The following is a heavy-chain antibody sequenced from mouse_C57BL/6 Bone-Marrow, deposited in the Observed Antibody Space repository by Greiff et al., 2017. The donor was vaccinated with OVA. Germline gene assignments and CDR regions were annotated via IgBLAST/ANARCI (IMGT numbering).Heavy chain of an antibody. Sequence: VQLQQPGAELVKPGASVKLSCKASGYTFTSYWMHWVKQRPGQGLEWIVMIHPNSGSTNYNEKFKSKATLTVDKSSSTAYMQLSSLTSEDSAVYYIARWNTTVVGDMDYRGQGTSVTVSS. CDR2: IHPNSGST. J-gene: IGHJ4*01. CDR3: ARWNTTVVGDMDY. CDR1: GYTFTSYW. V-gene: IGHV1-64*01. D-gene: IGHD1-1*01.